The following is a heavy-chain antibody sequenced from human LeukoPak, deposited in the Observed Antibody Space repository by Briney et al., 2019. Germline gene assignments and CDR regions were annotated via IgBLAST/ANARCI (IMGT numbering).Heavy chain of an antibody. Sequence: GGSLRLSCAASGFTFSSYSMNWVRQAPGKGLEWVSSISSSSSTYIHYADALKGRFTISRDNAKNSLFLQMNSLRAEDTAGYYCAMKVATTSASHFDHWGQGTLVTVSS. CDR1: GFTFSSYS. CDR2: ISSSSSTYI. V-gene: IGHV3-21*01. CDR3: AMKVATTSASHFDH. D-gene: IGHD5-12*01. J-gene: IGHJ4*01.